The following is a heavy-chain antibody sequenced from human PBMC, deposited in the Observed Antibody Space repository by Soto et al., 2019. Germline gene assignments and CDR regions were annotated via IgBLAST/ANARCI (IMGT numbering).Heavy chain of an antibody. D-gene: IGHD3-22*01. V-gene: IGHV1-69*12. CDR3: ASVGSDDASVYDSDY. J-gene: IGHJ4*02. CDR2: IVPFFGTT. CDR1: GGTFSSYA. Sequence: QVQVVQSGAEVKKPGSSVKVSCKASGGTFSSYAISWVRQAPGQGLEWMGGIVPFFGTTNYAQKFQGRVTITADDSTSTAYMELRSLRSEDTAVYYCASVGSDDASVYDSDYWGQGTLVTVSS.